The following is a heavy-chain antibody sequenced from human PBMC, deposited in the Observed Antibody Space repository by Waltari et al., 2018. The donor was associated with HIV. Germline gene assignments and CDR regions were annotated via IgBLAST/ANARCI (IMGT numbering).Heavy chain of an antibody. V-gene: IGHV3-49*03. CDR2: IRSEAYGGTT. CDR3: TRDGLYYDFWIGYPGY. Sequence: EVQLVESGGGLVQPGRSLRLTCSASGFTFGDYVMSWFRQAPGKELERLGFIRSEAYGGTTEYAAAVKGRFTISRDDSKIIAYLQMNSLKTEDTAVYYCTRDGLYYDFWIGYPGYWGQGTLVTVSS. CDR1: GFTFGDYV. J-gene: IGHJ4*02. D-gene: IGHD3-3*01.